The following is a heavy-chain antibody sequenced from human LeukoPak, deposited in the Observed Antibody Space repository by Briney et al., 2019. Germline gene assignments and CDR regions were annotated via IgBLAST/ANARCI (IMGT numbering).Heavy chain of an antibody. Sequence: ASVTVSCKASGYTFTSYGISWVRQPPGQGLEWVGWISAYNGNTNYAQKLQGRVTMTTDTSTSTDYLELRSLRSDDTAVYYCARKAMVRELSPMDYWGQGTLVTVSS. J-gene: IGHJ4*02. D-gene: IGHD3-10*01. CDR3: ARKAMVRELSPMDY. V-gene: IGHV1-18*01. CDR2: ISAYNGNT. CDR1: GYTFTSYG.